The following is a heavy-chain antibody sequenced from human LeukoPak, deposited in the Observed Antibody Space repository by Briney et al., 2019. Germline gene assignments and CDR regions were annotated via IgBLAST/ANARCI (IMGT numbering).Heavy chain of an antibody. CDR3: ARGWVSSWYIVY. V-gene: IGHV1-2*02. D-gene: IGHD6-13*01. CDR2: INPNSGGT. CDR1: GYTFTSYG. Sequence: ASVKVSCKASGYTFTSYGISWVRQAPGQGLEWMGWINPNSGGTNYAQKFQGRVTMTRDTSISTAYMELSRLRSDDTAVYYCARGWVSSWYIVYWGQGTLVTVSS. J-gene: IGHJ4*02.